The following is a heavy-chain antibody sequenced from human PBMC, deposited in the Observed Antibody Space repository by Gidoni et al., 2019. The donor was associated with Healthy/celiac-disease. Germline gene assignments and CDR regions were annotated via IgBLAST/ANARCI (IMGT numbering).Heavy chain of an antibody. CDR1: GFTFSSES. CDR3: ARGSPDYGDYRYYYYGMDV. D-gene: IGHD4-17*01. J-gene: IGHJ6*02. V-gene: IGHV3-48*02. Sequence: EVRLGESGGGLVQPGGYLRLSWAASGFTFSSESRHGVSQAPGEGLEGCSYISSSSSTIYYADSVKARFTRSRDNANNSLYLQMNSLRDEDTAVYYCARGSPDYGDYRYYYYGMDVWGQGTTVTVSS. CDR2: ISSSSSTI.